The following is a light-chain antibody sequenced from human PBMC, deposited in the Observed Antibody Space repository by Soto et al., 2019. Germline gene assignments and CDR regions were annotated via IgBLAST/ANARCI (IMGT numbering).Light chain of an antibody. V-gene: IGLV1-40*01. Sequence: QSVLTQPPSVSGAPGQRVTISCTESSPNIGAGYDVHWYQQLPGTAPKLLSYGNSNRPSGVPDRFSGSKSGTSASLAITGLQAEDEADYYCQSYDSSLSGWVFGGGTKLTVL. CDR3: QSYDSSLSGWV. CDR2: GNS. CDR1: SPNIGAGYD. J-gene: IGLJ3*02.